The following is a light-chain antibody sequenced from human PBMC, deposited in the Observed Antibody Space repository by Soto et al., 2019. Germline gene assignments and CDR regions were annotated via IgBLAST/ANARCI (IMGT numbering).Light chain of an antibody. CDR3: QQSSKSPFT. J-gene: IGKJ3*01. V-gene: IGKV3-11*01. Sequence: EIVLTQSPATLSLSPGERATLSCRASQSVSTYLAWYQQTPGQAPRLLIYDASNRATGIPSRFSGSGSGTDFTLTISSLEPEDFSDYYCQQSSKSPFTFGPGTKVDIK. CDR1: QSVSTY. CDR2: DAS.